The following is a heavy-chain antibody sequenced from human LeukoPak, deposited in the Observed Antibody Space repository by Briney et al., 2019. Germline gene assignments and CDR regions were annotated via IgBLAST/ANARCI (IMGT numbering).Heavy chain of an antibody. D-gene: IGHD6-25*01. Sequence: PGGSLRLSCATSGFSFSSYAMSWVRQAPGKGLEWVSAMSSSDDGRYYAASVRGRFTISRDTSRSTLYLQMNSLRAEDTAVYYCARARLPPSFDYWGQGTLVTVSS. CDR3: ARARLPPSFDY. V-gene: IGHV3-23*01. CDR2: MSSSDDGR. CDR1: GFSFSSYA. J-gene: IGHJ4*02.